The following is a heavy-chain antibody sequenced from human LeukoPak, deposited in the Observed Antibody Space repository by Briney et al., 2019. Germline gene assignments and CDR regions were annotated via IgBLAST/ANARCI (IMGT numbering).Heavy chain of an antibody. CDR2: INPNSGGT. D-gene: IGHD2-2*01. V-gene: IGHV1-2*02. J-gene: IGHJ4*02. Sequence: ASVKVSCKASGYTFTGYYMHWVRQAPGQGLEWMGWINPNSGGTNYAQKFQGRVTMTRDTSISTAYMELSRLRSDDTAVYYCARGLGYCSSTSCCEKGGGHLYYWGQGTLVTVSS. CDR3: ARGLGYCSSTSCCEKGGGHLYY. CDR1: GYTFTGYY.